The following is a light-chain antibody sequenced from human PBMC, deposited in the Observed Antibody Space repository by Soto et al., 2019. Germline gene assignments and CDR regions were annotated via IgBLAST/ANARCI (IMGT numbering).Light chain of an antibody. CDR1: QSISRW. CDR2: DAS. CDR3: HQLNLSLWT. V-gene: IGKV1-5*01. J-gene: IGKJ1*01. Sequence: DIQMTQSPSTLSASVGVRVTITCRASQSISRWLAWYQQKPGQAPKLLVYDASALKSGVPARFSTGVSGTEFVLNISSLQPDDFATYFLHQLNLSLWTFCQGAKVEIK.